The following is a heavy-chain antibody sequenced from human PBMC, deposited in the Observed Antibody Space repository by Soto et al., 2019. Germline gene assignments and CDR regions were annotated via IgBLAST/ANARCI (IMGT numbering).Heavy chain of an antibody. Sequence: SVKVSCTASGGPFSSYVISWLRQAPGQGPECVGGVIPVLGQAYYAQNFQGRVTITEAESTSTANTMPSSLRSEDTAAYFSARGSGVGAPAGSDLWGQGTLLTLS. CDR2: VIPVLGQA. V-gene: IGHV1-69*13. CDR3: ARGSGVGAPAGSDL. D-gene: IGHD1-26*01. J-gene: IGHJ4*02. CDR1: GGPFSSYV.